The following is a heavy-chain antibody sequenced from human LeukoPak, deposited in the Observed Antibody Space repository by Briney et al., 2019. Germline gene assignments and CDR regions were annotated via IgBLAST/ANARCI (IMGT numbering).Heavy chain of an antibody. D-gene: IGHD3-10*01. J-gene: IGHJ4*02. CDR1: GGSISSSSYY. V-gene: IGHV4-39*07. CDR2: VYYSGST. Sequence: SETLSLTCTVSGGSISSSSYYWGWIRQPPGKGLEWIGSVYYSGSTYYNPSLKSRVTISVDTSKNQFSLKLSSVTAADTAVYYCARVTGAYYGSGSHGGYFDYWGQGTLVTVSS. CDR3: ARVTGAYYGSGSHGGYFDY.